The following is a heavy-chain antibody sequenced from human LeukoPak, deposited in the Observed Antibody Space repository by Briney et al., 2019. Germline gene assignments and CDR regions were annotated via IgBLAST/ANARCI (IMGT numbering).Heavy chain of an antibody. Sequence: PSETLSLTCTVSGGSIINNNYYYWGWVRQPPGKGLERIGSIYYGGSTYYNPSLKSRVTISVDTSKNQFSLKLSSVTATDTAVYYCARVYNWNQHFDYWGQGSLVTVSS. CDR1: GGSIINNNYYY. CDR2: IYYGGST. CDR3: ARVYNWNQHFDY. D-gene: IGHD1-1*01. J-gene: IGHJ4*02. V-gene: IGHV4-39*01.